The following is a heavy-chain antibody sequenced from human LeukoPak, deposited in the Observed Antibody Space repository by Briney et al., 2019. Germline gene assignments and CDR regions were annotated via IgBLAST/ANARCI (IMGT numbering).Heavy chain of an antibody. D-gene: IGHD3-22*01. CDR1: GFTFSSYA. CDR3: AKELRPYDSSGPDY. Sequence: PGGPLRLSCAASGFTFSSYAMSWVRQAPGKGLEWVSAISGSGGSTYYADSVKGRFTISRDNPKNTLYLQMNSLRAEDTAVYYCAKELRPYDSSGPDYWGQGTLVTVSS. J-gene: IGHJ4*02. V-gene: IGHV3-23*01. CDR2: ISGSGGST.